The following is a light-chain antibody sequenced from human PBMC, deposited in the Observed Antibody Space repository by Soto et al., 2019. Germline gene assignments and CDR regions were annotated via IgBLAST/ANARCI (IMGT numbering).Light chain of an antibody. CDR2: DAS. Sequence: IQMTQSPSTLSASVGDRVTITCRASQSLGTWLAWYQQKPGKAPKLLIYDASSLESGVPSRFSGSGSGTEFALTISTLQPDDFATYYCLQYKTYPRTFGQGTKVDI. V-gene: IGKV1-5*01. J-gene: IGKJ1*01. CDR1: QSLGTW. CDR3: LQYKTYPRT.